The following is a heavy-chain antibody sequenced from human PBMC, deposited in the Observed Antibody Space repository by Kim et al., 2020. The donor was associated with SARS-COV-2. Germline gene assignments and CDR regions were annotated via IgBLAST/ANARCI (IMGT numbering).Heavy chain of an antibody. J-gene: IGHJ6*02. V-gene: IGHV1-3*04. CDR2: INTVSGNT. CDR1: GYTFTNYA. Sequence: ASVKVSCKASGYTFTNYAIHWVRQAPGQSLEWMGYINTVSGNTIYSHNFQGRDTIARDTSATTAYMELSSLRPEDTAVYYCAREPLTVYFGMDVWGQGTTVTVSS. CDR3: AREPLTVYFGMDV. D-gene: IGHD4-17*01.